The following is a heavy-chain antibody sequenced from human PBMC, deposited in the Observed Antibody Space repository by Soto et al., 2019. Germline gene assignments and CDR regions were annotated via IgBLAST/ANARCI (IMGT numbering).Heavy chain of an antibody. J-gene: IGHJ4*02. D-gene: IGHD2-21*01. CDR1: GFTFSSYS. CDR3: ARGYSDWCNDF. CDR2: ISSSSYI. Sequence: EVQLVESGGGLVKPGGSLRLSCAASGFTFSSYSMNWVRQAPGKGLEWVSSISSSSYIYYADSVKGRFTISRDNAKNSLYLRMNSLRAEDTAVYYCARGYSDWCNDFWGQGTLVTVSS. V-gene: IGHV3-21*01.